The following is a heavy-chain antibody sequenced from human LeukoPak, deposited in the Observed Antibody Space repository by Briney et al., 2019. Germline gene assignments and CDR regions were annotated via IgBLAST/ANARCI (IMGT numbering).Heavy chain of an antibody. Sequence: SVKVSCTASGGTLSSYAISWVRQAPGQGAEWMGVIITIFGTTNYAQKFQGRVTITADESTSTAFMELSSLRSEDTAVYCCARASRNYDGSALGLSELDYWGQGTLVTVSS. D-gene: IGHD3-22*01. CDR1: GGTLSSYA. CDR2: IITIFGTT. J-gene: IGHJ4*02. CDR3: ARASRNYDGSALGLSELDY. V-gene: IGHV1-69*13.